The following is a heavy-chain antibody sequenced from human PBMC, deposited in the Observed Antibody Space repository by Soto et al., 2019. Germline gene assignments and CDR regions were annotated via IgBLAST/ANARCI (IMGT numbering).Heavy chain of an antibody. CDR2: IIPIFGTA. V-gene: IGHV1-69*01. CDR1: GGTFSSYA. CDR3: ARGAVAAYYYYYGMDV. Sequence: QVQLVQSGAEVKKPGSSVKVSCKASGGTFSSYAISWVRQAPGQGLEWMGGIIPIFGTANYAQQFQGRVTITADDSTSTAYMELSSLRSEDTAVYDCARGAVAAYYYYYGMDVWGQGTTVTVSS. J-gene: IGHJ6*02. D-gene: IGHD6-19*01.